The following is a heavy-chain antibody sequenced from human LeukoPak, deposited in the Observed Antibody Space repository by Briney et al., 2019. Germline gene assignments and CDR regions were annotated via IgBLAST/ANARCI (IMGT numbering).Heavy chain of an antibody. CDR3: AKLAHNYDTKVDY. J-gene: IGHJ4*02. CDR2: ISDSGGST. CDR1: GFTIRSYA. V-gene: IGHV3-23*01. Sequence: GGSLRLSCAASGFTIRSYAMSWVRQAPGKGLEWVSAISDSGGSTYYADSVKGRFTISRDNFKNALYLQMSSLRAEDTAVYYCAKLAHNYDTKVDYWGQGTLVTVSS. D-gene: IGHD3-22*01.